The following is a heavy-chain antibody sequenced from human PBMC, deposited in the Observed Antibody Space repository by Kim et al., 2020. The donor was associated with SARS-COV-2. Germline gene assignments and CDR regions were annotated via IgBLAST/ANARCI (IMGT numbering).Heavy chain of an antibody. CDR2: SGGTDI. V-gene: IGHV3-48*03. Sequence: SGGTDIYYADSVKGRFTISRDNAKNSLYLQMNNLRVDDTALYYCARVFQYWGQGTLVTVSS. CDR3: ARVFQY. J-gene: IGHJ4*02.